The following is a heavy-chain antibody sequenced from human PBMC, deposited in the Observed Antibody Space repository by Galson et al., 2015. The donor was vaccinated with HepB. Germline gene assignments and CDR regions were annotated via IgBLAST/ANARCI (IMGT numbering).Heavy chain of an antibody. Sequence: SVKVSCKASGYTFTGYYMHWVRQAPGQGLEWMGWINPNSGGTNYAQKFQGRVTLTRDTSISTAYMELSGLRSDDTAVYYCAREGQTYYYASGSYYTFDYWGQGTLVTVSS. D-gene: IGHD3-10*01. CDR3: AREGQTYYYASGSYYTFDY. CDR1: GYTFTGYY. V-gene: IGHV1-2*02. J-gene: IGHJ4*02. CDR2: INPNSGGT.